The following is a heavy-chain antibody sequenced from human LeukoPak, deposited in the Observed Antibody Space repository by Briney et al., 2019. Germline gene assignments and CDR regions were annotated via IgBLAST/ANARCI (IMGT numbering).Heavy chain of an antibody. Sequence: SETLSLTCTDSGGSISNYYWSWIRQPPGKALEWIGYIYYTGTTKYNPSLKSRATISLDTSKNQFSLQLTSVTAADTALFFCARGYDIDVWGQGTTVTVSS. CDR1: GGSISNYY. V-gene: IGHV4-59*01. CDR3: ARGYDIDV. CDR2: IYYTGTT. J-gene: IGHJ6*02.